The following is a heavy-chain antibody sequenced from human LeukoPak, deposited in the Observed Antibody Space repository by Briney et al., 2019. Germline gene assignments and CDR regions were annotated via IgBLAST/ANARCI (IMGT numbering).Heavy chain of an antibody. CDR2: STHTGST. D-gene: IGHD2-2*01. J-gene: IGHJ4*02. V-gene: IGHV4-34*01. Sequence: SETLSLTCTVSGGSFSGHYWTWIRQAPGKGLERIGESTHTGSTNYNPSLKSRVTISVDTSKNQFSLKLTSVSAADTAVYHCARGRTGAAALDFWGPGTLVTVSS. CDR3: ARGRTGAAALDF. CDR1: GGSFSGHY.